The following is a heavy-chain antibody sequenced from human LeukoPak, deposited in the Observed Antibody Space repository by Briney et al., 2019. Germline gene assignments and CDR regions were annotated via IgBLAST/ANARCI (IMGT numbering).Heavy chain of an antibody. Sequence: GASVKVSCKASGGTFGSYAISWVRQAPGQGLEWMGGIIPIFGTANYAQKFQGRVTITTDESTSTAYMELSSLRSEDTAVYYCARVNSSSWYRGYYYYMDVWGKGTTVTVSS. CDR2: IIPIFGTA. J-gene: IGHJ6*03. CDR1: GGTFGSYA. CDR3: ARVNSSSWYRGYYYYMDV. D-gene: IGHD6-13*01. V-gene: IGHV1-69*05.